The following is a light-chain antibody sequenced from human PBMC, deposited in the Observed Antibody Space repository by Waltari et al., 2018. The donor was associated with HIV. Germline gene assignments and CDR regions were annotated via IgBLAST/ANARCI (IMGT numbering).Light chain of an antibody. CDR1: SSDVGGSNY. Sequence: QSALTQPRSVSGSPGQSVTISCTGTSSDVGGSNYVSWYQRNPGKAPKLMIYDVTKRPSGVPNRVSGSKSGNTASLTISGLQAEDEADHYCYSYVGIYNVRFGGGTRLTVL. V-gene: IGLV2-11*01. CDR2: DVT. CDR3: YSYVGIYNVR. J-gene: IGLJ2*01.